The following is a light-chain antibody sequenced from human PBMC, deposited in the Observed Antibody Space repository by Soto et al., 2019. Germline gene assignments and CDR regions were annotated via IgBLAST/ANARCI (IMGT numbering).Light chain of an antibody. CDR3: QQYNSYWT. V-gene: IGKV1-5*01. CDR2: DAS. J-gene: IGKJ1*01. CDR1: QSISSW. Sequence: DIHMTQSPSTLSASLVDIVTITSRASQSISSWLAWYQQKPGKAPKLLIYDASSLESGVPSRLSGSGSGTEFTLTISSLQPDDFATYYCQQYNSYWTFGQGTKVDIK.